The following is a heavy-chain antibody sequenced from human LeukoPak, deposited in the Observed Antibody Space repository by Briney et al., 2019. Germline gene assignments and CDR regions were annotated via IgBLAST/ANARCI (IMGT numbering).Heavy chain of an antibody. Sequence: GGSLRLSCTASGFTFTDYYMSWIRLAPGKGLEWVSYITTRSSYTNYAGSVKGRFTISRDNAKNSLFLQMNGLRAEDTAVYYCAKDLRYYGSGTDYWGQGTLVTVSS. J-gene: IGHJ4*02. V-gene: IGHV3-11*05. CDR3: AKDLRYYGSGTDY. CDR1: GFTFTDYY. CDR2: ITTRSSYT. D-gene: IGHD3-10*01.